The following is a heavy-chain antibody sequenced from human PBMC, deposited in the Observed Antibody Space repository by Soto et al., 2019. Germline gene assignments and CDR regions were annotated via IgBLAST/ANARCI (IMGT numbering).Heavy chain of an antibody. Sequence: PSETLSLTCAVYGGSFSGYYWSWIRQPPGKGLEWIGYIYYSGSTNYNPSLKSRVTISVDTSKNQFSLKLSSVTAADTAVYYCARVRGRRDWFDPWGQGTLVTVSS. D-gene: IGHD6-25*01. V-gene: IGHV4-59*01. CDR3: ARVRGRRDWFDP. CDR1: GGSFSGYY. J-gene: IGHJ5*02. CDR2: IYYSGST.